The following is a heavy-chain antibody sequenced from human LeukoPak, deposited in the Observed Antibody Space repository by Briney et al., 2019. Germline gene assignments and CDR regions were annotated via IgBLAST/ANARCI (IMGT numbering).Heavy chain of an antibody. V-gene: IGHV3-21*01. CDR3: ARGDRGYDWLPFDY. Sequence: GGALRVSCAASVFTFSSYIRNSVRQAPGKGREWVSSTSSSRSYIYYADSVKGAFTISRDNATNSLYLPMNSLRAEDTALSNSARGDRGYDWLPFDYWGQGTLVTVSS. D-gene: IGHD5-12*01. J-gene: IGHJ4*02. CDR1: VFTFSSYI. CDR2: TSSSRSYI.